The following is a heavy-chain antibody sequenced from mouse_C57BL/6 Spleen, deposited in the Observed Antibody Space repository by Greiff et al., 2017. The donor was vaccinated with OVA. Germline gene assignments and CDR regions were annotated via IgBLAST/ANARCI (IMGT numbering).Heavy chain of an antibody. D-gene: IGHD2-1*01. CDR3: ARSGYGNYGGFAY. CDR1: GYTFTSYW. Sequence: QVQLQQPGAELVKPGASVKMSCKASGYTFTSYWITWVKQRPGQGLEWIGDIYPGSGSTNYNEKFKSKATLTVDTSSSTAYMQLSSLTSEDSAVYYFARSGYGNYGGFAYWGQGTLVTVSA. J-gene: IGHJ3*01. CDR2: IYPGSGST. V-gene: IGHV1-55*01.